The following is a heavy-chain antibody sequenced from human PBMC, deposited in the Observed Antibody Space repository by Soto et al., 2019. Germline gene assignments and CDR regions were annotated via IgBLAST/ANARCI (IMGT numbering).Heavy chain of an antibody. V-gene: IGHV1-18*04. CDR3: ARYRPTVTSNYYYYGLDA. D-gene: IGHD4-17*01. CDR1: GYTFTSYG. CDR2: ISAKTADT. Sequence: GASVKVSCKASGYTFTSYGISWVRQAPGQGLEWMGWISAKTADTNYAQRLQGRVTMTTDTSTSTAYMELRSLRSDDTAVFYCARYRPTVTSNYYYYGLDAWGQGIQVTVSS. J-gene: IGHJ6*02.